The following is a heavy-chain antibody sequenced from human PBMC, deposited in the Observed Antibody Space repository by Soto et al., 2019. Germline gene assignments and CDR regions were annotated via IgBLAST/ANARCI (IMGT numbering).Heavy chain of an antibody. Sequence: GGSLRLSCAASGFTFSSYGMHWVRQAPGKGLEWVAVIWYDGSNKYYADSVKGRFTISRDNSKNTLYLQMNSLRAEDTAVYYCASLSSYCSGGSCYSYYWGQGTLVTVSS. J-gene: IGHJ4*02. CDR1: GFTFSSYG. CDR3: ASLSSYCSGGSCYSYY. V-gene: IGHV3-33*01. D-gene: IGHD2-15*01. CDR2: IWYDGSNK.